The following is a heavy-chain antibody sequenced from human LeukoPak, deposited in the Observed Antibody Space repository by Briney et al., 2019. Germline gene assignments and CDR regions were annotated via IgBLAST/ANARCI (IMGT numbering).Heavy chain of an antibody. V-gene: IGHV1-69*06. J-gene: IGHJ5*02. D-gene: IGHD5-18*01. Sequence: ASVKVSCKASGGTFSSYAISWVRQAPGQGLEGMGGIIPIFGTANYAQKFQGRVTITADKSTSTAYMELSSLRSEDTAVYYCARSAGYSYGYLFDPWGQGTLVTVSS. CDR2: IIPIFGTA. CDR1: GGTFSSYA. CDR3: ARSAGYSYGYLFDP.